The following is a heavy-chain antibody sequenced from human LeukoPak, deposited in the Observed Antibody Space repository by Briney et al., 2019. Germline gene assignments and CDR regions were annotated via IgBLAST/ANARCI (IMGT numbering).Heavy chain of an antibody. D-gene: IGHD1-1*01. Sequence: PSQTLSLTCTVSGGSISSGDYYWSWIRQPPGKGLEWIGYIYYSGSTYYNPSLKSRVTISVDTSKNQFSLKLSSVTAADTAVYYCARDGYRGHYYYYYMDVWGKGTTVTVSS. V-gene: IGHV4-30-4*08. CDR2: IYYSGST. CDR1: GGSISSGDYY. CDR3: ARDGYRGHYYYYYMDV. J-gene: IGHJ6*03.